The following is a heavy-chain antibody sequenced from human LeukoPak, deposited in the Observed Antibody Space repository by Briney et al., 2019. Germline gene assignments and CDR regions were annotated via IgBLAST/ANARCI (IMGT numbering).Heavy chain of an antibody. V-gene: IGHV3-30-3*01. CDR1: GLTFSSDV. CDR2: ISNDGTNK. D-gene: IGHD6-19*01. J-gene: IGHJ3*02. CDR3: ARDSSGWALNAFDI. Sequence: GGSLRLSCAASGLTFSSDVLYWVRQAPGKGLEWVAIISNDGTNKHYADSVKGRFTVSRDNSKSTVYLQMSSLRAEDTAIYYCARDSSGWALNAFDIWGRGTMVTVSS.